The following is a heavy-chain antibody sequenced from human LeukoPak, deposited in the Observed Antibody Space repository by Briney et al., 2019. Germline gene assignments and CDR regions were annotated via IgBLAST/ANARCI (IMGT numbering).Heavy chain of an antibody. D-gene: IGHD6-6*01. J-gene: IGHJ4*02. CDR2: ISGSGGST. V-gene: IGHV3-23*01. CDR1: GFTFSSYA. Sequence: GGSLRLSCAASGFTFSSYAMSWVRQAPGKGLEWVSAISGSGGSTYYADSVKGRFTISRDNAKNSLYLQMNSLRAEDTAVYYCARGSIPATATDFDYWGQGTLVTVSS. CDR3: ARGSIPATATDFDY.